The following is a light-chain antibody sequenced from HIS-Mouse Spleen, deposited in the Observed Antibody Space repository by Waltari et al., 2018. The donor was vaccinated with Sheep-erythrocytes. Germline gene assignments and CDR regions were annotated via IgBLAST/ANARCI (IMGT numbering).Light chain of an antibody. J-gene: IGLJ2*01. CDR1: NLVDKY. CDR2: QDS. V-gene: IGLV3-1*01. Sequence: SYELTQPPSVSVSPGQTASITRPGANLVDKYACWYQQKPGQSPVLVIYQDSKRPSGIPERFSGSNSGNTATLTISGTQAMDEADYYCQAWDSSTEVFGGGTKLTVL. CDR3: QAWDSSTEV.